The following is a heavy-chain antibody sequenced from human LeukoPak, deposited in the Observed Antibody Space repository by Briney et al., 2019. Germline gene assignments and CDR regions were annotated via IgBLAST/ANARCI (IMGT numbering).Heavy chain of an antibody. D-gene: IGHD2-15*01. V-gene: IGHV7-4-1*02. Sequence: ASVKVSCKASGYTFTRYAMNWLRQAPGQGLEWMGWINSDTGNPTYAQGFTERFVFFVGMSVSTAYLQINSLKAEDTAVYYCARDGNPGYCSGGACNTKWFDPWGQGTLVTVSS. CDR3: ARDGNPGYCSGGACNTKWFDP. CDR2: INSDTGNP. J-gene: IGHJ5*02. CDR1: GYTFTRYA.